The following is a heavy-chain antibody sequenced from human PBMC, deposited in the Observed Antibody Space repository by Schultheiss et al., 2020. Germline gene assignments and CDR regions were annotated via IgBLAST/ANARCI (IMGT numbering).Heavy chain of an antibody. J-gene: IGHJ6*03. V-gene: IGHV3-64*04. CDR2: ISSNGGST. D-gene: IGHD3-3*01. Sequence: GGSLRLSCAASGFTFSSYAMHWVRQAPGKGLEYVSAISSNGGSTYYADSVKGRFTISRDNAKNSLYLQMNSLRAEDTAVYYCARHYDFWSGYYYYMDVWGKGTTVTVSS. CDR1: GFTFSSYA. CDR3: ARHYDFWSGYYYYMDV.